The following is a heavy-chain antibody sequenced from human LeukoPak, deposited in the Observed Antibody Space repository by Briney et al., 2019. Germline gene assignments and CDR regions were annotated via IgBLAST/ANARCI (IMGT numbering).Heavy chain of an antibody. CDR2: IIPIFGTA. V-gene: IGHV1-69*13. CDR3: ARSDRRQQLDLFDY. Sequence: SVNVSCTASGGTFSSYAISWVRQAPGQGLEWMGGIIPIFGTANYAQKFQGRVTITADESTSTAYMELSSLRSEDTAVYYCARSDRRQQLDLFDYWGQGTLVTVSS. J-gene: IGHJ4*02. CDR1: GGTFSSYA. D-gene: IGHD6-13*01.